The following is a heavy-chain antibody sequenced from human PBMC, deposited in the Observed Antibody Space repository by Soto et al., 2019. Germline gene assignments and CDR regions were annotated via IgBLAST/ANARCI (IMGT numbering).Heavy chain of an antibody. CDR3: AKVRGNWNYGFDSFDS. CDR2: ISAYNGNT. Sequence: ASVKVSCKTSAYTLTSYGISWVRQAPGQGLEWMGWISAYNGNTNYAQKLQGRVTMTTDTSTSTANMELRSLRSDDTAVYYCAKVRGNWNYGFDSFDSWGQRTLVTVSS. D-gene: IGHD1-7*01. CDR1: AYTLTSYG. J-gene: IGHJ5*01. V-gene: IGHV1-18*01.